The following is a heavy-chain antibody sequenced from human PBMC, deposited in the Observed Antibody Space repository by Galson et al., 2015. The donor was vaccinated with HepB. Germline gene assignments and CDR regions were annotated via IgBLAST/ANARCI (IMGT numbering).Heavy chain of an antibody. CDR3: ARNTPSSGYHGLHY. D-gene: IGHD5-12*01. J-gene: IGHJ4*02. V-gene: IGHV3-30*02. Sequence: SLRLSCAASGFTFSNYVMHWVRQAPGKGLEWVAYIRYDGSVKYYGDSVKGRFAISRDNSENTLYLQMNSLRAEDTAVYYCARNTPSSGYHGLHYGGQGTLVTVSS. CDR2: IRYDGSVK. CDR1: GFTFSNYV.